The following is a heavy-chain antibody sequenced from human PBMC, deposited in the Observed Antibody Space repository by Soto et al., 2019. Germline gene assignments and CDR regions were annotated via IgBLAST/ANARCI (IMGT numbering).Heavy chain of an antibody. Sequence: ASVKVSCKASGGTFSSYAISWVRQAPGQGLEWMGGIIPIFGTANYAQKFQGRVTITADESTSTAYMELSSLRSEDTAVYYCALTYYCGGDCYPIDFDYWGQGTMGTVSS. CDR2: IIPIFGTA. V-gene: IGHV1-69*13. CDR3: ALTYYCGGDCYPIDFDY. D-gene: IGHD2-21*02. J-gene: IGHJ4*02. CDR1: GGTFSSYA.